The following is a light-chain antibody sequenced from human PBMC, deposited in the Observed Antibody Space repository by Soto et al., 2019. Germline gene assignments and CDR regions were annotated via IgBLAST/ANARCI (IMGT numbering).Light chain of an antibody. CDR1: QSISIS. CDR2: DAS. V-gene: IGKV1-39*01. Sequence: DIQMTQSPSSLSASVGDRVTITCRASQSISISLNWYQLKPGKAPNLMMYDASYLKSAVPTRFSGSGSGTDFTLTISSLQPEDFAIYFCQQTYATPEITFGQGTRLHIK. CDR3: QQTYATPEIT. J-gene: IGKJ5*01.